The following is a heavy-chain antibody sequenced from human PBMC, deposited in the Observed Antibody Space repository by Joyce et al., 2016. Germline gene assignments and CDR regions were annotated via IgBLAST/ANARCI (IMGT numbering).Heavy chain of an antibody. V-gene: IGHV5-51*01. J-gene: IGHJ6*02. CDR3: GRRDYYAMDG. CDR2: IYPDDADT. Sequence: EVQLVQSGAEVKKPAESMKISCKASGYRFTSYWIGWVRQMPGKGLEWLGSIYPDDADTGYSPSFHDQVTISVDKSISTAYLQWSSLKASDTAIYFCGRRDYYAMDGWGQGTTVTVSS. CDR1: GYRFTSYW.